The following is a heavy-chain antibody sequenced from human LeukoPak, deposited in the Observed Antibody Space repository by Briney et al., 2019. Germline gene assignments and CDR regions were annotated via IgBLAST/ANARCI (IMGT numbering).Heavy chain of an antibody. CDR1: GGSISSHY. CDR3: ARDDYGVFDAFDV. D-gene: IGHD3-16*01. V-gene: IGHV4-59*08. J-gene: IGHJ3*01. CDR2: IYNTGST. Sequence: SETLSLTCTVSGGSISSHYWTWIRQPPGKGLEWIGYIYNTGSTNYNPSLKSPVTISLDTSKNQFSLKLTSVTAADTAIYFCARDDYGVFDAFDVWGQGTVVTVSS.